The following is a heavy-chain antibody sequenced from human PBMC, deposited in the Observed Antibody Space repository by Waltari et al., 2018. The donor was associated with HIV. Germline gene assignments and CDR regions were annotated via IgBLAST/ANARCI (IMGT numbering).Heavy chain of an antibody. J-gene: IGHJ3*02. V-gene: IGHV1-69*01. CDR3: ASLAYCGGDCCCFDI. CDR2: IIPIFGTA. D-gene: IGHD2-21*02. CDR1: GGTFSSYA. Sequence: QVQLVQSGPEVTKPGSSVTVSCKASGGTFSSYAISWVRQAPGQGLEWMGGIIPIFGTANYAQKFQGRVTITADESTSTAYMELSSLRSEDTAVYYCASLAYCGGDCCCFDIWGQGTMVTVSS.